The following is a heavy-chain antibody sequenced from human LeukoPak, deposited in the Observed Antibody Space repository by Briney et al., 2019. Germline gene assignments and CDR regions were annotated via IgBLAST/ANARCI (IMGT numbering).Heavy chain of an antibody. V-gene: IGHV3-21*01. CDR1: GFAFISYS. J-gene: IGHJ4*02. CDR2: MSSSSGLI. Sequence: PGGSLRLSCAASGFAFISYSMNWVRQAPGKGLEWVSSMSSSSGLIYYGDSVKGRFTVSRDNAKRSLYLQMNSLRADDTAVYYCAREFDGSASGAGYWGQGTLVTVSS. CDR3: AREFDGSASGAGY. D-gene: IGHD1-26*01.